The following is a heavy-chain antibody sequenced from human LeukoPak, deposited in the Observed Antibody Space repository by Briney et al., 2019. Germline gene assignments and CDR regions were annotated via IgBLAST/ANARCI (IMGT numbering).Heavy chain of an antibody. CDR3: AKESGTRNPPGVDY. J-gene: IGHJ4*02. CDR1: GFTFRSYA. D-gene: IGHD3-10*01. V-gene: IGHV3-23*01. CDR2: ISDTGGSA. Sequence: GGSLRLSCAASGFTFRSYAMNWVRQAPGKGLEWVSAISDTGGSAYYADSVKGRFTISRDNSKNTLYLQMNSLRAEDTAVYYCAKESGTRNPPGVDYWGQGTLVTVSS.